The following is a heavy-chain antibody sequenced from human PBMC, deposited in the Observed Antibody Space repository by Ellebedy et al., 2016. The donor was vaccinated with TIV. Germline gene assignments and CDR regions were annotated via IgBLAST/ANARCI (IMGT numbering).Heavy chain of an antibody. CDR2: ISWNSGSI. V-gene: IGHV3-9*01. Sequence: SLKISCAASGFTFDDYAMHWVRQAPGKGLEWVSGISWNSGSIGYADSVKGRFTISRDNAKNSLYLQMNSLRAEDTALYYCAKVGPTMIVIDAFDIWGQGTMVTVSS. D-gene: IGHD3-22*01. J-gene: IGHJ3*02. CDR1: GFTFDDYA. CDR3: AKVGPTMIVIDAFDI.